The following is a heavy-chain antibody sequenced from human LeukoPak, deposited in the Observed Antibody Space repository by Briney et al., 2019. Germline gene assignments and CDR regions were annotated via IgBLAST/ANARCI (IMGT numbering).Heavy chain of an antibody. Sequence: GESLNISCKDSGGYWIGWVRQMPGKGLKGMGIIYPGASDIRYSPSFQGQVTISADGSISTVYLQGSSLKASDTAMYYCGRCSTCARSSGYYDAFDIWGQGTMVTVSS. CDR3: GRCSTCARSSGYYDAFDI. J-gene: IGHJ3*02. CDR1: GGYW. V-gene: IGHV5-51*01. CDR2: IYPGASDI. D-gene: IGHD3-22*01.